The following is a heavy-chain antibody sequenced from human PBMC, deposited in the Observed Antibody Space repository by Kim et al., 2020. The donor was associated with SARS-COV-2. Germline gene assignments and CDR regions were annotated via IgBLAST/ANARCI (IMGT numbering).Heavy chain of an antibody. CDR1: GFTFSSYG. CDR2: ISYDGSNK. Sequence: GGSLRLSCAASGFTFSSYGMHWVRQAPGKGLEWVAVISYDGSNKYYADSVKGRFTISRDNSKNTLYLQMNSLRAEDTAVYYCAKDWGYDFWSGYYEAPDAFDIWGQGTMVTVSS. CDR3: AKDWGYDFWSGYYEAPDAFDI. D-gene: IGHD3-3*01. V-gene: IGHV3-30*18. J-gene: IGHJ3*02.